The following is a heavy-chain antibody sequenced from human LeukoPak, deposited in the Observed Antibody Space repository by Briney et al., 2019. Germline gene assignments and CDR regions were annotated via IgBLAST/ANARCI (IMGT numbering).Heavy chain of an antibody. CDR3: ARDPITIFGVVDY. D-gene: IGHD3-3*01. J-gene: IGHJ4*02. Sequence: PGGSLRLSCAASGFTFSDYYMSWIRQAPGKGLEWISYISSSGSTIYYADSVKGRFTISRDNTKNSLYLQMNSLRAEDTAVYYCARDPITIFGVVDYWGQGTLITVSS. CDR2: ISSSGSTI. CDR1: GFTFSDYY. V-gene: IGHV3-11*01.